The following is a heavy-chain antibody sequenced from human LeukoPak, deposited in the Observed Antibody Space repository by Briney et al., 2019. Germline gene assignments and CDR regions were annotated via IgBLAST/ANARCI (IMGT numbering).Heavy chain of an antibody. D-gene: IGHD6-13*01. Sequence: GGSLRLSCAASGFTFSSYWMTWVRQAPGRGLEWVANIKQDGSEKYYVDSVKGRFTISRDNAKNSLYLQTNSLRAEDTAVYYCARGGLRIAAAVWGQGTLVTVSS. CDR2: IKQDGSEK. CDR1: GFTFSSYW. J-gene: IGHJ4*02. CDR3: ARGGLRIAAAV. V-gene: IGHV3-7*01.